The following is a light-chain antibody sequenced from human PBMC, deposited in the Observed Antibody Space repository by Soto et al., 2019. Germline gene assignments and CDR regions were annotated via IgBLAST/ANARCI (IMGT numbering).Light chain of an antibody. J-gene: IGKJ2*01. CDR3: QQYNNWPPYT. V-gene: IGKV3-15*01. CDR1: QSVSSN. Sequence: EIVMTQSPATLSVSPGERATLSCRASQSVSSNLAWYQLKPAQAPRLLVYGASTRATGIPARFSGSGSGTEFTLTISSLQSEDFAVYYCQQYNNWPPYTFGQGTKLEIK. CDR2: GAS.